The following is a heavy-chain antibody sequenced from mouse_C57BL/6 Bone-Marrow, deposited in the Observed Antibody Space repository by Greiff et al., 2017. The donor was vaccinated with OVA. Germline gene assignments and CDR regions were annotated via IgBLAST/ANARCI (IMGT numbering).Heavy chain of an antibody. CDR1: GYAFSSSW. D-gene: IGHD1-1*01. Sequence: VQRVESGPELVKPGASVKISCKASGYAFSSSWMNWVKQRPGKGLEWIGRIYPGDGDTNYNGKFKGKATLTADKSSSTAYMQLSSLTSEDSAVYFCARRGDYYGSSYVYWYFDVWGTGTTVTVSS. CDR2: IYPGDGDT. V-gene: IGHV1-82*01. CDR3: ARRGDYYGSSYVYWYFDV. J-gene: IGHJ1*03.